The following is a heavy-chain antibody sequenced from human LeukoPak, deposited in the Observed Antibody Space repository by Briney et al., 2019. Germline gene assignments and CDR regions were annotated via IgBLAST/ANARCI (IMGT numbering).Heavy chain of an antibody. J-gene: IGHJ4*02. CDR2: ILHSGST. CDR3: ARTRDFWSGFDY. Sequence: PSETLSLTCVVSGVSITSDTYCWSWIRQPPGKGLEWIGYILHSGSTYFSPSLKSRVTISIDTSKSQFSLKLSSVTAADTAVYYCARTRDFWSGFDYWGQGTLVTVSS. V-gene: IGHV4-30-2*01. CDR1: GVSITSDTYC. D-gene: IGHD3-3*01.